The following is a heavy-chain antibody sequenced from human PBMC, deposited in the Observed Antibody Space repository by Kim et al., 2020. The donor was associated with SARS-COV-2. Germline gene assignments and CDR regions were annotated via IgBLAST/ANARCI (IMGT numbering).Heavy chain of an antibody. CDR1: GFTFSNAW. Sequence: GGSLRLSCAASGFTFSNAWMSWVRQAPGKGLEWVGRIKSKTDGGTTDYAAPVKGRFTISRDDSKNTLYLQMNSLKTEDTAVYYCTTLHEDSGYDRTVDYWGQGTLVTVSS. J-gene: IGHJ4*02. CDR3: TTLHEDSGYDRTVDY. CDR2: IKSKTDGGTT. V-gene: IGHV3-15*01. D-gene: IGHD5-12*01.